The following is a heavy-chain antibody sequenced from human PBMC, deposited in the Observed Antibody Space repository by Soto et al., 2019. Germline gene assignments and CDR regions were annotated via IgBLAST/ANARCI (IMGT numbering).Heavy chain of an antibody. CDR1: GGSISSYY. D-gene: IGHD3-3*01. CDR3: AREFRGDAFDI. J-gene: IGHJ3*02. Sequence: SETLSLTCTVSGGSISSYYWSWIRQPPGKGLEWIGYIYYSGSTNYNPSLKSRVNTSVDTSKNQFYLKLSTVTAADTAVYSCAREFRGDAFDIWGHGTMVTVSS. V-gene: IGHV4-59*01. CDR2: IYYSGST.